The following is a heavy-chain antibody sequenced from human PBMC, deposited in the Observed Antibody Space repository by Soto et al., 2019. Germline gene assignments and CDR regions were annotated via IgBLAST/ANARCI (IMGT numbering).Heavy chain of an antibody. CDR3: SRLRPHTEAPSYYYYGMDV. CDR1: GFTFSGSA. V-gene: IGHV3-73*01. CDR2: IRSKANSYAT. D-gene: IGHD2-2*02. J-gene: IGHJ6*02. Sequence: GGSLRLSCAASGFTFSGSAMHWVRQASGKGLEWVGRIRSKANSYATAYAASVKGRFTISRDDSKNTAYLQMNSLKTEDTAVYYCSRLRPHTEAPSYYYYGMDVWGQGTTVTVSS.